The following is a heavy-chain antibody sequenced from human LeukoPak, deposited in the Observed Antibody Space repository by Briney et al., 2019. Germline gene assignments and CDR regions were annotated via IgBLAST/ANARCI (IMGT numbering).Heavy chain of an antibody. CDR1: GYTFTSYD. V-gene: IGHV1-8*03. CDR3: ARARKKSDYVWGSYLPTLDAFDI. CDR2: MNPNSGNT. Sequence: ASVKVSCKASGYTFTSYDINWVRQATGQGLEWMGWMNPNSGNTGYAQKFQGRVTITRNTSISTAYMELSSLRSEDTAVYYCARARKKSDYVWGSYLPTLDAFDIWGQGTMVTVSS. D-gene: IGHD3-16*02. J-gene: IGHJ3*02.